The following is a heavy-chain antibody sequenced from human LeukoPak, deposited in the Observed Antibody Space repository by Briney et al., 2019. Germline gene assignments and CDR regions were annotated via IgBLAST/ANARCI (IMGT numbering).Heavy chain of an antibody. CDR2: IKEDGSEK. CDR1: GFTYSSYW. V-gene: IGHV3-7*05. D-gene: IGHD2/OR15-2a*01. Sequence: GGSLGLSCAASGFTYSSYWMSWVRQAPGEGLEWVANIKEDGSEKNYVDSVKGRFTISRDNAKNSLYLQMNSLRAEDTAVYYCARGGGRHVEYWGQGSLVTVSS. J-gene: IGHJ4*02. CDR3: ARGGGRHVEY.